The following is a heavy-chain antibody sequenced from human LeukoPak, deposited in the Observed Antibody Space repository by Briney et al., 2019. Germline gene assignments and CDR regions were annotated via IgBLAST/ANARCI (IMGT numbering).Heavy chain of an antibody. D-gene: IGHD2-2*02. Sequence: GASVKVSCKASGYTFTSYGISWVRQAPGQRLEWMGWISAYNGNTNYAQKLQGRVTMTTDTSTSTAYMELRSPRSDDTAVYYCARGLVPAAIPGAFDIWGQGTMVTVSS. J-gene: IGHJ3*02. CDR1: GYTFTSYG. CDR2: ISAYNGNT. V-gene: IGHV1-18*01. CDR3: ARGLVPAAIPGAFDI.